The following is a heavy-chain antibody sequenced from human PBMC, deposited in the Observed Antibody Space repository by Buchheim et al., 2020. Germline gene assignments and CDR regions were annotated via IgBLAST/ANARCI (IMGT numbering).Heavy chain of an antibody. Sequence: QVQLVQSGAEVKKPGASVKVSCKASGYTFTSYYMHWVRQAPGQGLEWMGIINPNSGNTSYAQKFQGRVTMTRDTSTSTVYMELSSLRSEDTAVYYCARALKPHYYDSSGYPPDAFDIWGQGT. CDR2: INPNSGNT. D-gene: IGHD3-22*01. V-gene: IGHV1-46*01. J-gene: IGHJ3*02. CDR1: GYTFTSYY. CDR3: ARALKPHYYDSSGYPPDAFDI.